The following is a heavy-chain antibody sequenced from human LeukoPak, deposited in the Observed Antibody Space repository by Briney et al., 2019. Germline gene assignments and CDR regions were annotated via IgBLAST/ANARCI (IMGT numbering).Heavy chain of an antibody. Sequence: WGSLRLSCAASGFTFNNYAMNWVRQAPGKGLEWVAAVTGPADTTYYADSVKGRFTISRDSFKDTLYLQMNRLGAEDTALYYCAKGAAIDHWGQGTLVTVSS. CDR2: VTGPADTT. CDR3: AKGAAIDH. D-gene: IGHD5-24*01. CDR1: GFTFNNYA. V-gene: IGHV3-23*01. J-gene: IGHJ4*02.